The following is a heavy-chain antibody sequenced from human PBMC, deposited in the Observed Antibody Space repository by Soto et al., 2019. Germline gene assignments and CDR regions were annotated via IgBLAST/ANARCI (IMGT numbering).Heavy chain of an antibody. Sequence: PSXTLSLTCAVSGDSISRSNWWSWVRQSPGKGLEWIGEIYHSGSTNYNPSLKSRVTISVDKSKNQFSLKLSSVTAVDTAFYYCARKAWDPPRWFDPWGQGILVTVSS. CDR2: IYHSGST. CDR1: GDSISRSNW. J-gene: IGHJ5*02. V-gene: IGHV4-4*02. D-gene: IGHD1-26*01. CDR3: ARKAWDPPRWFDP.